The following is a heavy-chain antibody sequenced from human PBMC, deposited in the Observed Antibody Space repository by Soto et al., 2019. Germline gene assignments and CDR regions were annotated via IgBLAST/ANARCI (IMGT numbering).Heavy chain of an antibody. CDR1: FYTFTSYG. Sequence: WASVXVSFKSSFYTFTSYGIIVLRQAPGQGLEWMGWISAYNGNTNYAQKLQGRVTMTTDTSTSTAYMELRSLRSDDTAVYYCARDIGIEASRGVRIFGYWGQGTLVTVSS. D-gene: IGHD6-13*01. CDR3: ARDIGIEASRGVRIFGY. V-gene: IGHV1-18*04. CDR2: ISAYNGNT. J-gene: IGHJ4*02.